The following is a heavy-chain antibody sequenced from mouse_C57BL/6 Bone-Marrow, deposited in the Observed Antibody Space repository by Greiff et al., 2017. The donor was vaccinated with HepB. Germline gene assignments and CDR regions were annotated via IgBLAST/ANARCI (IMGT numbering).Heavy chain of an antibody. V-gene: IGHV1-81*01. CDR1: GYTFTSYG. D-gene: IGHD3-2*02. Sequence: VQVVESGAELARPGASVKLSCKASGYTFTSYGISWVKQRTGQGLEWIGEIYPRSGNTYYNEKFKGKATLTADKSSSTAYMELRSLTSEDSAVYFCARPAQDYFDYWGQGTTLTVSS. CDR3: ARPAQDYFDY. J-gene: IGHJ2*01. CDR2: IYPRSGNT.